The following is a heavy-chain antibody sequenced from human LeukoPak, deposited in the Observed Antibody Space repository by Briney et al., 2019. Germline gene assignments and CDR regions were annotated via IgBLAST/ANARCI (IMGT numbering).Heavy chain of an antibody. CDR2: IYYSGST. CDR1: GVSISSYY. V-gene: IGHV4-59*01. Sequence: SETLSLTCTVSGVSISSYYWTWIRQPPGKGLEWIGYIYYSGSTNYNPSLTSRVTISVDTSKNQVSLRLSSVTAADTAVYYCASTTSDYFDYWGQGTLVTVSS. CDR3: ASTTSDYFDY. J-gene: IGHJ4*02. D-gene: IGHD1-1*01.